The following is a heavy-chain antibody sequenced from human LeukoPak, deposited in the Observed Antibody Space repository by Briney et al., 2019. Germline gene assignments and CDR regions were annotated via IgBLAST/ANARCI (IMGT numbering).Heavy chain of an antibody. J-gene: IGHJ4*02. CDR2: TSSSSYI. V-gene: IGHV3-21*01. CDR3: ARGGRGYYPDY. CDR1: GFTFSSYS. D-gene: IGHD3-22*01. Sequence: GGSLRLSCAASGFTFSSYSMNWVRQAPGKGLEWVSSTSSSSYIYYADSVKGRFTISRDNAKNSLYLQMNSLRAEDTAVYYCARGGRGYYPDYWGQGTLVTVSS.